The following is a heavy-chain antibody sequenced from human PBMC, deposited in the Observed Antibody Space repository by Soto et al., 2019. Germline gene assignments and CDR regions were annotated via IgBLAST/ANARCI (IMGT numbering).Heavy chain of an antibody. CDR1: GYSFTRHW. V-gene: IGHV5-10-1*01. CDR2: IDPSDSYT. J-gene: IGHJ4*02. D-gene: IGHD3-22*01. CDR3: ARLPYYYDSSGYYYVSPFDY. Sequence: GESLKISCKANGYSFTRHWIGWVRQMPGKGLEWMGRIDPSDSYTNYSPSFQGHVTISADKSISTAYLQWSSLKASDTAMYYCARLPYYYDSSGYYYVSPFDYWGQGTLVTVSS.